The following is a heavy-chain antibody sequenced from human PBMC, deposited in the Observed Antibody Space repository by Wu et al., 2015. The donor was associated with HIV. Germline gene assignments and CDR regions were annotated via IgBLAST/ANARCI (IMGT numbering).Heavy chain of an antibody. CDR2: ISAYNGNT. Sequence: QVQLVQSGAEVKKPGASVKVSCKASGYTFTSYGISWVRQAPGQGLEWMGWISAYNGNTNYAQKLQGRVTMTTDTSTSTAYMELRGLRSDDTAVYYCARSRSYYYDSSGYRDFDYWGQGTLVTVSS. J-gene: IGHJ4*02. D-gene: IGHD3-22*01. CDR1: GYTFTSYG. CDR3: ARSRSYYYDSSGYRDFDY. V-gene: IGHV1-18*01.